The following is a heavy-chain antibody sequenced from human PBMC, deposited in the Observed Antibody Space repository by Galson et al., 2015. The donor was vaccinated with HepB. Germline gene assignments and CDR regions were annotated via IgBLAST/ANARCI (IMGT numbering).Heavy chain of an antibody. J-gene: IGHJ6*03. CDR3: ASSGVPPVNYYMDV. CDR1: GFTFSIYG. Sequence: SLRLSCAASGFTFSIYGIHWVRQAPGKGLEWVAVIWYDGSNKYYADSVKGRFTISRDNSKNTVYLQMNRLRAEDTAVYYCASSGVPPVNYYMDVWGKGTTVTVSS. CDR2: IWYDGSNK. D-gene: IGHD3-10*01. V-gene: IGHV3-33*01.